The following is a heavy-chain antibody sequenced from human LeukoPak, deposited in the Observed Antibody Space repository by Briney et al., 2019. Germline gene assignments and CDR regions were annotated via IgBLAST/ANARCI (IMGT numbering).Heavy chain of an antibody. V-gene: IGHV4-4*07. Sequence: SETLSLTCTVSGGSITSYYWSWLRQSAGKGLEWIGRIYITGSTTYNPSLKSRVTMSLDTSKNQFSLKLSSVTAADTAVYYCARDSGTTGEVKFDPWGQGTLVTVSS. J-gene: IGHJ5*02. D-gene: IGHD3-10*01. CDR1: GGSITSYY. CDR3: ARDSGTTGEVKFDP. CDR2: IYITGST.